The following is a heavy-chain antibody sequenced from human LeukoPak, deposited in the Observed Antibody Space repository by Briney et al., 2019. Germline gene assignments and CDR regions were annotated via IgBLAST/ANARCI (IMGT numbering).Heavy chain of an antibody. CDR1: GGSISSGDYY. V-gene: IGHV4-30-4*01. J-gene: IGHJ2*01. Sequence: SQTLSLTCTVSGGSISSGDYYWSWIRQLPGKGLEWIGYIYYSGSTYYNPSLKSRVIISVDTSKNQFSLKLSSVTAADTAVYYCARALVDYGDFDFDLWGRGTLVTVSS. CDR3: ARALVDYGDFDFDL. D-gene: IGHD4-17*01. CDR2: IYYSGST.